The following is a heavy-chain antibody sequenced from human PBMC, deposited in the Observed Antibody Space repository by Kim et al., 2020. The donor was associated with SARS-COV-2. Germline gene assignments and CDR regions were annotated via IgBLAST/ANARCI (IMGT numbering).Heavy chain of an antibody. CDR1: GFTFSSYG. V-gene: IGHV3-30*18. J-gene: IGHJ4*02. CDR2: ISYDGSNK. D-gene: IGHD3-3*01. CDR3: AKTWSGYYTFDY. Sequence: GGSLRLSCAASGFTFSSYGMHWVRQAPGKGLEWVAVISYDGSNKYYADSVKGRFTISRDNSKNTLYLQMNSLRAEDTAVYYCAKTWSGYYTFDYWGQGTLVTVSS.